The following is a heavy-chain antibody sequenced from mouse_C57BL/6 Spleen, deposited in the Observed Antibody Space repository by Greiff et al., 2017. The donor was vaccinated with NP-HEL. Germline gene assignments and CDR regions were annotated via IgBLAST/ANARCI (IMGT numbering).Heavy chain of an antibody. CDR2: IDPSDSYT. CDR1: GYTFTSYW. J-gene: IGHJ2*01. Sequence: QVQLQQPGAELVMPGASVKLSCKASGYTFTSYWMHWVKQRPGQGLEWIGEIDPSDSYTNYNQKFKGKSTLTVAKSSSTADMQLSSLTSEDSAVDYCARQLGTYYFDYWGQGTTLTVSS. CDR3: ARQLGTYYFDY. D-gene: IGHD3-1*01. V-gene: IGHV1-69*01.